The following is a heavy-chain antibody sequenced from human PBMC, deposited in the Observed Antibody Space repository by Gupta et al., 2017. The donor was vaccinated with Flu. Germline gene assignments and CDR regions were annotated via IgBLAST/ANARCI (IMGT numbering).Heavy chain of an antibody. J-gene: IGHJ6*02. D-gene: IGHD3-3*01. CDR1: ELTFNSYT. V-gene: IGHV3-21*06. CDR3: ARAFGGLSSTLRVYFGMDV. CDR2: ISRESGDI. Sequence: EVQMVESGGGLVKPVGSLRLSCAATELTFNSYTMNWVRQAPGKGLEWVSSISRESGDIYYADSVKGRFTISRDNARNSLFLQMNSLRAEDTAIYYCARAFGGLSSTLRVYFGMDVWGQGTTVTVSS.